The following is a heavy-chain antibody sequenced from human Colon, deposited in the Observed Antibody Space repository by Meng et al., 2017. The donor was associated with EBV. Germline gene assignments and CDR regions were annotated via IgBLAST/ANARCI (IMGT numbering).Heavy chain of an antibody. CDR1: GGSISSVYW. D-gene: IGHD5-18*01. CDR3: ARGGYYSFDY. Sequence: QVQLQESGPGLVKPSETLSLTCAVSGGSISSVYWWTWVRQSPGKGLEWIGEIYHSGSTNYNPSLKSRVTISVDKSENQFSLKLTSVTAADTAVYYCARGGYYSFDYWGQRTLVTVSS. J-gene: IGHJ4*02. V-gene: IGHV4-4*02. CDR2: IYHSGST.